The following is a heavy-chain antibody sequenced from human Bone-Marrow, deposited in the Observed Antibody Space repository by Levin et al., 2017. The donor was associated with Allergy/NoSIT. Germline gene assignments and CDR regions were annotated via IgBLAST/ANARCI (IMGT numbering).Heavy chain of an antibody. D-gene: IGHD3-16*01. J-gene: IGHJ6*02. CDR2: IGTAGDT. CDR1: GFTFSTYD. V-gene: IGHV3-13*01. CDR3: AREGFGDVGVWDGMDG. Sequence: PGGSLRLSCEASGFTFSTYDMHWVRQIRGKGLEWVSAIGTAGDTYYEDSVKGRFTTSRENAKNSLYLQMSSLGAGDTGVYYGAREGFGDVGVWDGMDGWGQGTTVIVSS.